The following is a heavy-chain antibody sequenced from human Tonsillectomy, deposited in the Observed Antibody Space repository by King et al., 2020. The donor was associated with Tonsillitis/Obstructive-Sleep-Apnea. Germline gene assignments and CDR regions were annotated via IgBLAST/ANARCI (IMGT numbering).Heavy chain of an antibody. Sequence: VQLVESGGGLVKPGGSLRLSCAASGFTFSSYSMNWVRQAPGKGLEWVSSISSSSSYIYYADSVKGRFTISRDNAKNSLYLQMNSLRAEDTAVYYCARGPKRTEYYFDYWGREPWSPSPQ. V-gene: IGHV3-21*01. CDR3: ARGPKRTEYYFDY. CDR1: GFTFSSYS. D-gene: IGHD1-14*01. CDR2: ISSSSSYI. J-gene: IGHJ4*02.